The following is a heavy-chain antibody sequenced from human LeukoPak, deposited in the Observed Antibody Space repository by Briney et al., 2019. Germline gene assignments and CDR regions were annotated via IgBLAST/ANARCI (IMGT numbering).Heavy chain of an antibody. V-gene: IGHV1-3*01. Sequence: ASVKVSCKASGYTFTSYAMHWLRQAPGQRLEWMGWINAGNGNTKYSQKFQGRVTITRDTSASTAYMELSSLRSEDTAVYYCARRGYYDSSGYYDFDYWGQGTLVTVSS. CDR3: ARRGYYDSSGYYDFDY. J-gene: IGHJ4*02. D-gene: IGHD3-22*01. CDR1: GYTFTSYA. CDR2: INAGNGNT.